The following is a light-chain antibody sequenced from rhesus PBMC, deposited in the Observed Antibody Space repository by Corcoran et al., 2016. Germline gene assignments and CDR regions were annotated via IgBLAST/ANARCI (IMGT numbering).Light chain of an antibody. V-gene: IGKV1-22*01. J-gene: IGKJ4*01. CDR1: QGITNE. CDR2: EAS. Sequence: DIQMTQSPSSLSASVGDRVTITCRASQGITNELAWYQQKPGETPKLLIYEASSLQSGIPSRFSGSGSGTVFTLPISSLQPEDFATYYCQHYYSIPLTFGGGTKVEIK. CDR3: QHYYSIPLT.